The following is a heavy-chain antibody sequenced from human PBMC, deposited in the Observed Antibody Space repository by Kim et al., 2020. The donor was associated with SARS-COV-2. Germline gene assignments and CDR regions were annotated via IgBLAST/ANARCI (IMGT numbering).Heavy chain of an antibody. Sequence: SETLSLTCTVSGGSISSGGYYWSWIRQHPGKGLEWIGYIYYSGSTYYNPSLKSRVTISVDTSKNQFSLKLSSVTAADTAVYYCAREGYSWNYGMDVWGQGTTVTVSS. V-gene: IGHV4-31*03. CDR3: AREGYSWNYGMDV. CDR1: GGSISSGGYY. D-gene: IGHD1-1*01. CDR2: IYYSGST. J-gene: IGHJ6*02.